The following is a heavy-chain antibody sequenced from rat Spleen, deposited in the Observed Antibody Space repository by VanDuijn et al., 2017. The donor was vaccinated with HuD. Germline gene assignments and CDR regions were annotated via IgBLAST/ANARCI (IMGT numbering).Heavy chain of an antibody. J-gene: IGHJ2*01. CDR1: GFTFSDYA. Sequence: EVQLVESGGGLVQPGNSLKLSCAASGFTFSDYAMAWVRQSPKKGLEWVATIIYDGSSTYYRDSVKGRFTISRDNAKSTLYLQMDSLRSEDTATYYCATLTGSSDYWGQGVMFTVS. CDR2: IIYDGSST. CDR3: ATLTGSSDY. D-gene: IGHD5-1*01. V-gene: IGHV5S10*01.